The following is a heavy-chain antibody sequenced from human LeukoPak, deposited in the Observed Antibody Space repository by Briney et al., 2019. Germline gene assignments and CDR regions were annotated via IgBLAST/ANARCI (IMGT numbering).Heavy chain of an antibody. V-gene: IGHV3-21*01. D-gene: IGHD6-13*01. CDR1: GFTFSSYS. CDR2: ISSSSSYI. J-gene: IGHJ4*02. CDR3: ARDSSSWYSLDY. Sequence: GGSLRLSCAASGFTFSSYSMNWVRQAPGEGLEWVSSISSSSSYIYYADSVKGRFTISRDNAKNSLYLQMNSLRAEDTAVYYCARDSSSWYSLDYWGQGTLVTVSS.